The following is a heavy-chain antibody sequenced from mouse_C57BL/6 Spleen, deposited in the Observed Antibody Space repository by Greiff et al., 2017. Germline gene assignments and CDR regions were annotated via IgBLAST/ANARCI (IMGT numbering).Heavy chain of an antibody. CDR3: ARLDYYGSSFYWYFDV. CDR1: GYTFTSYG. Sequence: VQLQQSGAELARPGASVKLSCKASGYTFTSYGISWVKQRTGQGLEWIGEISPRIGNTYYNEKFKGKATLTADKSSSTAYMELRSLTSEDSAVYFCARLDYYGSSFYWYFDVWGTGTTVTVSS. V-gene: IGHV1-81*01. J-gene: IGHJ1*03. D-gene: IGHD1-1*01. CDR2: ISPRIGNT.